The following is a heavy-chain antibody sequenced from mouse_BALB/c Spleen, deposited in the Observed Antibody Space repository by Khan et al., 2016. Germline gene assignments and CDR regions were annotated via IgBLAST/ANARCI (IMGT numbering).Heavy chain of an antibody. CDR3: TAYYGNFWFSY. CDR2: IRNKANNHAT. D-gene: IGHD2-10*01. J-gene: IGHJ3*01. V-gene: IGHV6-6*01. Sequence: EVKLEESGGGLVQPGGSMKLSCAAPGFTFSDAWMDWVRQSPEKGLEWVAEIRNKANNHATYYAESVKGRFTISRDDSKSSVYLQMNSLRAEDAGMCYCTAYYGNFWFSYWGQGTLVTVSA. CDR1: GFTFSDAW.